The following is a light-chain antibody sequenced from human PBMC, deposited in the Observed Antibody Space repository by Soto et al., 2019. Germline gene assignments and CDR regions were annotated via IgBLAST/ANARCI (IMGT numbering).Light chain of an antibody. CDR1: QGIDHS. J-gene: IGKJ3*01. CDR2: SAS. V-gene: IGKV1-27*01. Sequence: DIQMTQSPPSLSASVGDRVTITCRASQGIDHSLAWYQQKPGEIPNLLIYSASTLQSGVPSRFGGSGSGTDFSPSITGLQPEDVATFHCQEHYSCPPVACGPETKVYV. CDR3: QEHYSCPPVA.